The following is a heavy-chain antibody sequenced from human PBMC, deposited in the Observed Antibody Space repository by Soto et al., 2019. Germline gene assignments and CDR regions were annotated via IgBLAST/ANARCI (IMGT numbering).Heavy chain of an antibody. CDR1: GGSISSYY. D-gene: IGHD3-16*01. CDR3: AREKITGLFHK. J-gene: IGHJ4*02. V-gene: IGHV4-59*12. Sequence: PSETLSLTCTVSGGSISSYYWSWIRQPPGKGLEWIGYIYYSGSTNYNPSLKSRVTISVDTSKNQFSLKLTSVTAADTAVYYCAREKITGLFHKWGRGPLVTFP. CDR2: IYYSGST.